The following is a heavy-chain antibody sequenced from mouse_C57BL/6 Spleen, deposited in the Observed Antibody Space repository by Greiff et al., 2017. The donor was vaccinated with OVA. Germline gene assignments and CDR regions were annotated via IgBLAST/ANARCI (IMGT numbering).Heavy chain of an antibody. V-gene: IGHV10-1*01. D-gene: IGHD1-1*01. Sequence: EVQLVESGGGLVQPKGSLKLSCAASGFSFNTYAMNWVRQAPGKGLEWVARIRSKSNNYATYYADSVKDRFTISRDDSESMLYLQMNNLKTEDTAMYYCVGPSYYYGSSAWFAYWGQGTLVTVSA. J-gene: IGHJ3*01. CDR3: VGPSYYYGSSAWFAY. CDR1: GFSFNTYA. CDR2: IRSKSNNYAT.